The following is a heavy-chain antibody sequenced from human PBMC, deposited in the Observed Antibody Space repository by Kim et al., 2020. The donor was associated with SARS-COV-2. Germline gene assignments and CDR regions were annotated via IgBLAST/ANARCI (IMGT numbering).Heavy chain of an antibody. D-gene: IGHD2-21*02. V-gene: IGHV4-34*01. CDR3: ARGNHGGNSPFDY. Sequence: SETLSLTCAVYGGSFSGYYWSWIRQPPGKGLEWIGEINHSGSTNYNPSLKSRVTISVDTSKNQFSLKLSSVTAADTAVYYCARGNHGGNSPFDYWGQGTLVTVSS. CDR2: INHSGST. CDR1: GGSFSGYY. J-gene: IGHJ4*02.